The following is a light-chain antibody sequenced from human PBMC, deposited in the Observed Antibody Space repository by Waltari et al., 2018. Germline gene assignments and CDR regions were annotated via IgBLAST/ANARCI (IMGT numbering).Light chain of an antibody. Sequence: QSVLTQPPSASGTPGQRVTISGSGSSSNIGSNYVYWYQHFPGTAPKLRIYKSDLPPAAVPARFSGSNSCTSASLAIRVLRSVDDADYYCAAWDDSLSGSWVFGGGTKLTVL. V-gene: IGLV1-47*01. J-gene: IGLJ3*02. CDR3: AAWDDSLSGSWV. CDR1: SSNIGSNY. CDR2: KSD.